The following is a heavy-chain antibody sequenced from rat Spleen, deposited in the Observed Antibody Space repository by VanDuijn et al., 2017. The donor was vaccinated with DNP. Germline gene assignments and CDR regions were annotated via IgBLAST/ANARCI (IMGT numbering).Heavy chain of an antibody. J-gene: IGHJ2*01. Sequence: EVQLQESGPGLVKPSQSLSLTCSVTGYSITSSYRWNWIRKFLGNKMEWIGHISYSGSTSHNPSLKSRISITRDTSKNQFFLQLSSVTPEDTATYYCARWSNFFDYWGHGVMVTVSS. CDR2: ISYSGST. CDR1: GYSITSSY. CDR3: ARWSNFFDY. V-gene: IGHV3-1*01.